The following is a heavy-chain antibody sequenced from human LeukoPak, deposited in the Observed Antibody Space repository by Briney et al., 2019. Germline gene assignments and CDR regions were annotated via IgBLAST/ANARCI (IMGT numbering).Heavy chain of an antibody. CDR2: IYTSGST. D-gene: IGHD3-3*01. Sequence: SQTLSLTCTVSGGSISSGSYCWSWIRQPAGKGLEWIGRIYTSGSTNYNPSLKSRVTISVDTSKNQFSLKLSSVAAADTAVYYCASSGCYDFWSGTKFDYWGQGTLVTVSS. CDR1: GGSISSGSYC. V-gene: IGHV4-61*02. J-gene: IGHJ4*02. CDR3: ASSGCYDFWSGTKFDY.